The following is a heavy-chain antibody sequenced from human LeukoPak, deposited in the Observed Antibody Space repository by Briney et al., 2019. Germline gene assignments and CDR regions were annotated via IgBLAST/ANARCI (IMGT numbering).Heavy chain of an antibody. V-gene: IGHV1-2*02. CDR2: INPNSGGT. CDR3: ARGRLRFLDAFDI. CDR1: GYTFTGYY. D-gene: IGHD3-3*01. Sequence: GASVKVSCKASGYTFTGYYMHWVRQAPGQGLEWLGWINPNSGGTNYAQKFQGRVTMTRDTSISTAYMELSRLISDDTAVYYCARGRLRFLDAFDIWGQGTMVTVSS. J-gene: IGHJ3*02.